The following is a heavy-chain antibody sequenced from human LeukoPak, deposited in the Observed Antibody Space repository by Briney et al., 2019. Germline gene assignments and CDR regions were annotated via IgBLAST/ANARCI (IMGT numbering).Heavy chain of an antibody. CDR3: ARAYGSGNIDY. Sequence: GGSLRLSCVASGFTFSSRDWMNWVRQAPGKGLEWVANIKQDGSEKYYVDSVKGRFTISRDNSKNSLYLQMNSLRAEDTAVYYCARAYGSGNIDYWGQGTLVTVSS. CDR1: GFTFSSRDW. J-gene: IGHJ4*02. CDR2: IKQDGSEK. D-gene: IGHD3-10*01. V-gene: IGHV3-7*04.